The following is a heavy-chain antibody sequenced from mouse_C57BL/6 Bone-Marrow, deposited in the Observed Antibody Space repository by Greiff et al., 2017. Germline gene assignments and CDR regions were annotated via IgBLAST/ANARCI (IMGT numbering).Heavy chain of an antibody. D-gene: IGHD2-1*01. CDR1: GYTFTSYW. CDR2: IHPNSGST. V-gene: IGHV1-64*01. J-gene: IGHJ3*01. CDR3: ARKGRRWYTWFAY. Sequence: QVQLQQPGAELVKPGASVKLSCKASGYTFTSYWMHWVKQRPGQGLEWIGMIHPNSGSTNYNEKFKSKATLTVDKSSSTAYMQLSSLTSEDSAGYYCARKGRRWYTWFAYWGQGTLVTVSA.